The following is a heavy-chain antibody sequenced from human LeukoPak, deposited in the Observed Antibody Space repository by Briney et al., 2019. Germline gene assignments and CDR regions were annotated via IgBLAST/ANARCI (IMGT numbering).Heavy chain of an antibody. J-gene: IGHJ3*02. V-gene: IGHV4-59*12. CDR2: IYYSGST. CDR1: GGSISSYY. Sequence: SETLSLTCTVSGGSISSYYWSWIRQPPGKGLEWIGYIYYSGSTNYNPSLKSRVAISVDTSKNQFSLKLSSVTAADTAVYYCARDPYCSSTSCYVRDAFDIWGQGTMVTVSS. CDR3: ARDPYCSSTSCYVRDAFDI. D-gene: IGHD2-2*01.